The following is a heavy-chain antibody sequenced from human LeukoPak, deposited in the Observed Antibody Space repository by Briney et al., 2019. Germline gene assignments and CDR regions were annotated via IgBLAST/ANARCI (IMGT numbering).Heavy chain of an antibody. CDR2: IIPIFGTA. Sequence: GASVKVYCKASGGTFSRYAISWVRQAPDQGLEWMGGIIPIFGTANYAQKFQGRVTITTDESTSTAYMELSSLRSEDTAVYYCASSIAAAGRTFDYWGQGTLVTVSS. J-gene: IGHJ4*02. D-gene: IGHD6-13*01. V-gene: IGHV1-69*05. CDR3: ASSIAAAGRTFDY. CDR1: GGTFSRYA.